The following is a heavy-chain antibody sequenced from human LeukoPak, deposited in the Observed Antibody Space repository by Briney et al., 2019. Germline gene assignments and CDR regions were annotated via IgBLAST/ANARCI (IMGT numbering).Heavy chain of an antibody. V-gene: IGHV1-69*13. CDR1: GGTFSSYA. D-gene: IGHD1-14*01. CDR3: AREIRTGHYYYGMDV. Sequence: SVKVSCTASGGTFSSYAISWVRQAPGQGLEWMGGIIPIFGTANYAQKFQGRVTITADESTSTAYMELSSLRSEDTAVYYCAREIRTGHYYYGMDVWGQGTTVTVSS. J-gene: IGHJ6*02. CDR2: IIPIFGTA.